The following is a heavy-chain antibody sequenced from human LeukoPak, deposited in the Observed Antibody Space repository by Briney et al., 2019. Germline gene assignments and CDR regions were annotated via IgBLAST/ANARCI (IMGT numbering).Heavy chain of an antibody. CDR2: IYPGDSDT. D-gene: IGHD3-10*01. V-gene: IGHV5-51*01. Sequence: PGESLKISCKGSGYSFASYWIGWVRQMPGKGLEWMAIIYPGDSDTRYSPSFQGQVTVSADKSISTAYLQWSSLKASDTAMYYCERHQVLDGKPNYYYYGMDVWGQGTTVAVSS. CDR1: GYSFASYW. J-gene: IGHJ6*02. CDR3: ERHQVLDGKPNYYYYGMDV.